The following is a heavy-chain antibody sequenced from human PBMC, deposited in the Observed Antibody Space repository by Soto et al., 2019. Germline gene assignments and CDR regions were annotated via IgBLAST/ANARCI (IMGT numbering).Heavy chain of an antibody. Sequence: GGSLRLSCAASGFTFSGYNMNWVRQAPGKGLEWISCIKSDSSGTWYADSVKGRFTMSRDNAKNSLYLQMNSLRDEDTAVYFCARDSNSASDYWDQGTLVTVSS. D-gene: IGHD1-1*01. CDR3: ARDSNSASDY. CDR1: GFTFSGYN. J-gene: IGHJ4*02. V-gene: IGHV3-48*02. CDR2: IKSDSSGT.